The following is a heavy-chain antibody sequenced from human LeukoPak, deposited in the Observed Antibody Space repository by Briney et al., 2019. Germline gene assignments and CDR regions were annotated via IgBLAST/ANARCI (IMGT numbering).Heavy chain of an antibody. V-gene: IGHV1-69*04. CDR3: AVTMVRGLPDY. CDR1: GGTFSSYA. J-gene: IGHJ4*02. D-gene: IGHD3-10*01. Sequence: SVKVSCKASGGTFSSYAISWVRQAPGQGLEWMGRIIPILGIANYAQKFQGRVTITADKSTSTAYMELSSLRSEDTAVYYCAVTMVRGLPDYWGQGTLVTVSS. CDR2: IIPILGIA.